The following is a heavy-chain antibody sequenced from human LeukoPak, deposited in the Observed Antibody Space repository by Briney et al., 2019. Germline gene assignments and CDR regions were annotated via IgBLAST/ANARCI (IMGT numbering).Heavy chain of an antibody. V-gene: IGHV4-34*01. CDR3: ARHATGVPDSRRVYYMDV. CDR2: INHSGST. CDR1: GGSFSGYY. Sequence: SETLSLTCAVYGGSFSGYYWSWIRQPPGKGLEWIGEINHSGSTNYNPSLKSRVTISINTSKNQFSLKLSSVTAADTAVYYCARHATGVPDSRRVYYMDVWGKGTTVTVSS. J-gene: IGHJ6*03. D-gene: IGHD1-1*01.